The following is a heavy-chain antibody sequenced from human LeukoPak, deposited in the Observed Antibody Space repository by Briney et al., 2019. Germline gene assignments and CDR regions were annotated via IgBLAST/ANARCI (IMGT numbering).Heavy chain of an antibody. CDR2: INHSGST. D-gene: IGHD1-26*01. J-gene: IGHJ4*02. CDR1: GGSFSGYY. V-gene: IGHV4-34*01. Sequence: SETLSLTGAVYGGSFSGYYWSWIRQPPGKGLEWIGEINHSGSTNYNPSLKSRVTLSVDTSKNQFSLKMSSVTAADTAVYNCARRPLVGGVDSWGQGTLVTVSS. CDR3: ARRPLVGGVDS.